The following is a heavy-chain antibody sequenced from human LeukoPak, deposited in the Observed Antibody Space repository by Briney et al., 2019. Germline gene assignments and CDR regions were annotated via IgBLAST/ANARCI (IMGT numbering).Heavy chain of an antibody. CDR3: ARDGDTVLTRGYYYYMDV. CDR1: GFSFSDAW. V-gene: IGHV3-7*01. Sequence: GGSLRLSCAASGFSFSDAWMTWVRQAPGKGLEWAAIIKQDGSETYYVDSVKGRFTISRDNAKNSLYLQMNSLRAEDTAVYYCARDGDTVLTRGYYYYMDVWGKGTTVTVSS. CDR2: IKQDGSET. D-gene: IGHD4-23*01. J-gene: IGHJ6*03.